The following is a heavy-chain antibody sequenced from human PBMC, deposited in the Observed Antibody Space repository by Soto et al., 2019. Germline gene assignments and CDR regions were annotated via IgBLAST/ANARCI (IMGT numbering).Heavy chain of an antibody. CDR3: AREKSSGYYYDY. D-gene: IGHD3-22*01. J-gene: IGHJ4*02. V-gene: IGHV1-8*01. CDR2: MNPNSGNT. Sequence: QVQLEQSGAEVKKPGASVKVSCKASGYTFTSYDINWVRQATGQGLEWMGWMNPNSGNTAYAQKFQGRVTMTRNTSISTAYMELSSLRSDDTAVYYCAREKSSGYYYDYWGQGPLVTVSS. CDR1: GYTFTSYD.